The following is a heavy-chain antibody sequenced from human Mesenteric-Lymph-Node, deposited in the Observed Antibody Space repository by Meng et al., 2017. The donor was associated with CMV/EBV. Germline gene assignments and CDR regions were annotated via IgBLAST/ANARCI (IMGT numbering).Heavy chain of an antibody. CDR1: GFTFSSYA. D-gene: IGHD2-21*01. CDR2: ISGSGSSSGDT. V-gene: IGHV3-23*01. J-gene: IGHJ6*02. CDR3: AKGDYRITFTYFGLDV. Sequence: GESLKISCAASGFTFSSYAMSWVRQAPGKGLEWISVISGSGSSSGDTFYADSVKGRFTISRDNSKNTLFLQMDNLRVEDTAVYYCAKGDYRITFTYFGLDVWGQGTTVTVSS.